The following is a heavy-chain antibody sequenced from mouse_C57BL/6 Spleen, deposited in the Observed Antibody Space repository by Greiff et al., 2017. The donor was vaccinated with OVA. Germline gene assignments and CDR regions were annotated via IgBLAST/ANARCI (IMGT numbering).Heavy chain of an antibody. V-gene: IGHV1-82*01. D-gene: IGHD1-1*01. CDR1: GYAFSSSW. CDR3: AIQDYGSSLDAMDY. J-gene: IGHJ4*01. CDR2: IYPGDGDT. Sequence: QVQLQQSGPELVKPGASVKISCKASGYAFSSSWMNWVKQRPGKGLEWIGRIYPGDGDTNYNGKFKGKATLTADKSSSTAYMQLSSLTSEDSAVYFCAIQDYGSSLDAMDYWGQGTSVTVSS.